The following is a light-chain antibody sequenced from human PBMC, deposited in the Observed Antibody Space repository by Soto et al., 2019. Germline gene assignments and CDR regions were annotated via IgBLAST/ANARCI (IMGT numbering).Light chain of an antibody. CDR2: DAS. Sequence: EIVLTQSPATLSLSPGERATLSCRASQSVSSYLAWYQQKPGQAPRLLIYDASNRATVIPARFSGSGSGTDFTLTISSLEPEDFEVYYCQQRSNWPPTFGQGTKLEIK. V-gene: IGKV3-11*01. CDR1: QSVSSY. J-gene: IGKJ2*01. CDR3: QQRSNWPPT.